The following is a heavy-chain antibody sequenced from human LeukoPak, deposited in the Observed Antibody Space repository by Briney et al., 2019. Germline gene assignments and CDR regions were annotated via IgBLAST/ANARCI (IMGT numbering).Heavy chain of an antibody. CDR1: GFTFSDYY. V-gene: IGHV3-11*04. D-gene: IGHD6-13*01. Sequence: GSLRLSCPASGFTFSDYYMSWMRQAPGKELEWVSYISSSGSTIYYADSVKGRFTISRDNAKNSLYLQMNSLRAEDTAVYYCARSRIAAADDWGQGTLVTVSS. J-gene: IGHJ4*02. CDR3: ARSRIAAADD. CDR2: ISSSGSTI.